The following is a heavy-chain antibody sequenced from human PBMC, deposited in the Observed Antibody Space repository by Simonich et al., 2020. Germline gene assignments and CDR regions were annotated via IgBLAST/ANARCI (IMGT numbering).Heavy chain of an antibody. J-gene: IGHJ3*02. V-gene: IGHV5-51*01. CDR1: GYSFTNYW. CDR3: ARQLNYFDI. Sequence: EVQLVQSGAEVKKPGESLKISCKGSGYSFTNYWIGWVRPMPGKGLAWLGIIYPGDSVTRYSPSVQGPVTISADKSISTAYLQWSSLKASDTAMYYCARQLNYFDIWGQGTMVTVSS. CDR2: IYPGDSVT. D-gene: IGHD1-7*01.